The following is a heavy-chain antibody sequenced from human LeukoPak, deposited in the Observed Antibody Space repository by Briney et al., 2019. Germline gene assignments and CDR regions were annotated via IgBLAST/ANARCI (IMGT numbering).Heavy chain of an antibody. V-gene: IGHV4-30-2*01. CDR3: ARGCTYYDFWSGYFRVGVNWFDP. CDR2: IYHSGST. J-gene: IGHJ5*02. D-gene: IGHD3-3*01. Sequence: SQTLSLTCAVSGGSINSGSYSWSWIRQPPGKGLEWIGDIYHSGSTYYNPSLKSRVTISVDRSKNQFSLKLSSVTAADTAVYYCARGCTYYDFWSGYFRVGVNWFDPWGQGTLVTVSS. CDR1: GGSINSGSYS.